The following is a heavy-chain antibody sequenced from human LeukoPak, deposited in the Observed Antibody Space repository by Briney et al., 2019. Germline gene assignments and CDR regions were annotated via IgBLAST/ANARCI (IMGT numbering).Heavy chain of an antibody. CDR3: AKFNNWNYAVAFDI. V-gene: IGHV3-23*01. D-gene: IGHD1-7*01. CDR1: GFTFSSYA. Sequence: SGGSLRLSCTASGFTFSSYAMSWVRQAPGKGLEWVSYISSSSTIYYADSVKGRFTISRDNSKNTLYLQMNSLRAEDTAVYYCAKFNNWNYAVAFDIWGQGTMVTVSS. CDR2: ISSSSTI. J-gene: IGHJ3*02.